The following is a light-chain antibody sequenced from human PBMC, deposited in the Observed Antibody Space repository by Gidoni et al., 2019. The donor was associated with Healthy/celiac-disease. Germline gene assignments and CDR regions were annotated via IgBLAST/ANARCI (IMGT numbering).Light chain of an antibody. J-gene: IGKJ1*01. V-gene: IGKV3-15*01. CDR2: GAS. Sequence: EIVMTQSPATLSVSPGERATLSCRASQSVSSNLAWYQQKPGQAPGLLIYGASNRDTGIPARFSGSGSGTEFTFTISSLQSEDFAVYYCQQYDNRPGTFXQXTKVEIK. CDR1: QSVSSN. CDR3: QQYDNRPGT.